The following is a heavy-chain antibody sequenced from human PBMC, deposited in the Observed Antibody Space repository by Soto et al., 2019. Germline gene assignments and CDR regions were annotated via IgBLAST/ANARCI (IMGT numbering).Heavy chain of an antibody. J-gene: IGHJ4*02. D-gene: IGHD1-26*01. V-gene: IGHV3-23*01. CDR3: AKGKGVGATPDGANC. CDR1: GFTFRNFG. CDR2: VRSDGDTT. Sequence: EVQGLESGGGLVQPGGSLRLSCAASGFTFRNFGMNWVRQAPGKGLEWVSGVRSDGDTTYNAESVKGRFTVSRDTSRKTVYLEMNSLKAEDTAIYYCAKGKGVGATPDGANCWGPGTLVTVSS.